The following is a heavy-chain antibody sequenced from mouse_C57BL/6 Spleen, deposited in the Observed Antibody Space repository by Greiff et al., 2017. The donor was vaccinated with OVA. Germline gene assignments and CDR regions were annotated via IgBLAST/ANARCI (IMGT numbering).Heavy chain of an antibody. J-gene: IGHJ1*03. D-gene: IGHD1-1*01. V-gene: IGHV3-6*01. CDR3: AREGDYYGSSFYWYFDV. CDR2: ISDDGSN. CDR1: GYSITSGYF. Sequence: DVQLVESGPGLVKPSQSLSLTCSVTGYSITSGYFWNWIRQFPGNKLEWMGYISDDGSNNYNATLKNRISITRDTSKNQFFLKLNSVTTEDTATDYGAREGDYYGSSFYWYFDVWGTGTTVTVSS.